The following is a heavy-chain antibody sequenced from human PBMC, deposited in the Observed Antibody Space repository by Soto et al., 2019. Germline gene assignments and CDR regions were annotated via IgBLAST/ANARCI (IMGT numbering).Heavy chain of an antibody. CDR3: ARDRTSVVGYYGMDV. V-gene: IGHV1-46*01. CDR1: GYTFSSYF. CDR2: INPRGGTP. J-gene: IGHJ6*02. Sequence: ASVKVSCKASGYTFSSYFMHWVRQDPGQGLEWMGVINPRGGTPTYAQKFQGRVTMTTVTSTRTVYMELSSLRSEDTAVFYCARDRTSVVGYYGMDVWGQGTSVTGSS. D-gene: IGHD3-16*02.